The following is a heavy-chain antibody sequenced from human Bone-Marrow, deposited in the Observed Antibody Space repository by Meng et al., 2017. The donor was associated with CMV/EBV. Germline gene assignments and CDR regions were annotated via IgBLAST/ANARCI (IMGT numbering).Heavy chain of an antibody. Sequence: GGSLRLSCAASGFTFSSYAMSWVRQAPGKGLEWVSAISGSGGNTYYADSVKGRFTISRDNSKNTLYLQMNSLRAEDTAVYYCARDKGGSYLRAFDIWGQGTMVTVSS. V-gene: IGHV3-23*01. J-gene: IGHJ3*02. D-gene: IGHD1-26*01. CDR2: ISGSGGNT. CDR3: ARDKGGSYLRAFDI. CDR1: GFTFSSYA.